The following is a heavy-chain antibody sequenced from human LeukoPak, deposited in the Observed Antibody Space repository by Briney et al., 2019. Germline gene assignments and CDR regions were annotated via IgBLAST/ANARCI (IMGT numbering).Heavy chain of an antibody. J-gene: IGHJ3*02. CDR2: IYTSGST. Sequence: TSETLSLTCTVSGGSISSYYWSWIRQPAGKGLEWIGRIYTSGSTNYNPSLKSRVTMSVDTSKNQFSLKLSSVTAADTAVYYCARVGYCSSTSCYEFAFDIWGQGIMVTVSS. V-gene: IGHV4-4*07. CDR1: GGSISSYY. CDR3: ARVGYCSSTSCYEFAFDI. D-gene: IGHD2-2*01.